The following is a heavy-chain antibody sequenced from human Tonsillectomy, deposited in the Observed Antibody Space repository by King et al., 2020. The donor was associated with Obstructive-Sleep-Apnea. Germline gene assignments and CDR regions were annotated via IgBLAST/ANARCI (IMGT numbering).Heavy chain of an antibody. V-gene: IGHV1-46*01. CDR2: INPSGGST. CDR1: GYTFTSYY. D-gene: IGHD3-22*01. CDR3: ASSSMIVVEPLDY. Sequence: VQLVESGAEVKKPGASVKVSCKASGYTFTSYYMHWVRQAPGQGLEWMGIINPSGGSTSYAQKFRGRVTMTRDTSTGKVYMELSSLRSEDTAVYYCASSSMIVVEPLDYWGQGTLVTVSS. J-gene: IGHJ4*02.